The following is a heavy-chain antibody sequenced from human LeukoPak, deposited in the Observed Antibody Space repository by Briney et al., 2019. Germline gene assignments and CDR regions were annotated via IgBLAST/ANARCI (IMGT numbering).Heavy chain of an antibody. D-gene: IGHD6-6*01. CDR2: MNPNSGNT. CDR3: ARVPLSSSRMNWFDP. J-gene: IGHJ5*02. CDR1: GYTFTSYD. Sequence: GASVNVSCKASGYTFTSYDINWVRQATGPGLEWMGWMNPNSGNTGYAQKFQGRVTITRNTSISTAYMELSSLRSEDTAVYYCARVPLSSSRMNWFDPWGQGTLVTVSS. V-gene: IGHV1-8*03.